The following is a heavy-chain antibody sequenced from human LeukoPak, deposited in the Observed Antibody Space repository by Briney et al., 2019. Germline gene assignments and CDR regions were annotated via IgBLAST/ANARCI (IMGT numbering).Heavy chain of an antibody. CDR1: GGTFDSYA. J-gene: IGHJ6*02. CDR2: IIPILDIT. CDR3: ARDQGLIDPPPHGLDV. D-gene: IGHD3-16*01. V-gene: IGHV1-69*04. Sequence: SVKVSCKASGGTFDSYALTWVRQAPGQALEWMGRIIPILDITIYAQKFQGRVTITADKSTSTAYIELSSLSSEDTAVYYCARDQGLIDPPPHGLDVWGQGTTVTVSS.